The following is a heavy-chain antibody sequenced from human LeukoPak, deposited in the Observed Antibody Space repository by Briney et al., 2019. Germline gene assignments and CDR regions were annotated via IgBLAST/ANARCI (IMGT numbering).Heavy chain of an antibody. V-gene: IGHV1-2*02. D-gene: IGHD3-22*01. CDR2: INPNSGGT. J-gene: IGHJ3*02. Sequence: ASVKVSCEASGYTFTGYYMHWVRQAPGQGLEWMGWINPNSGGTNYAQKFQGRVTMTRDTSISTAYMELSRLRSDDTAVYYCARFPRRITMIVVAYAFDIWGQGTMVTVSS. CDR3: ARFPRRITMIVVAYAFDI. CDR1: GYTFTGYY.